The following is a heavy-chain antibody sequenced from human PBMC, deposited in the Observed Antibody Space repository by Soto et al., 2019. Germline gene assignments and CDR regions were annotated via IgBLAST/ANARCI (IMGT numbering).Heavy chain of an antibody. D-gene: IGHD3-22*01. CDR1: GDSISRGGYC. J-gene: IGHJ6*02. Sequence: SETLSLTCSVSGDSISRGGYCWSWIRQRPGKGLEWIGCIYHSGIRFYNPSLKSRVSISVDTSKSQFSLILSSVTAADTAVYYCARDREDSSGTDCYPLDVWGQGTTVTVSS. CDR2: IYHSGIR. CDR3: ARDREDSSGTDCYPLDV. V-gene: IGHV4-31*02.